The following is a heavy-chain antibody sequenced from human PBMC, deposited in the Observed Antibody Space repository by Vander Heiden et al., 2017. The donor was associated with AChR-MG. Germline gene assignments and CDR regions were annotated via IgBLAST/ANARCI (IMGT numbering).Heavy chain of an antibody. V-gene: IGHV4-38-2*02. Sequence: QVQLQESGPGLVKPSETLSLTCAVSGYSISRGYYWGWIRQPPGKGLEWIGSIYHSGSTYYNPSLKSRVTISVDTSKNQFSLKLSSVTAADTAVYYCARDQEGIVGAEYNWFDPWGQGTLVTVSS. CDR3: ARDQEGIVGAEYNWFDP. CDR1: GYSISRGYY. D-gene: IGHD1-26*01. CDR2: IYHSGST. J-gene: IGHJ5*02.